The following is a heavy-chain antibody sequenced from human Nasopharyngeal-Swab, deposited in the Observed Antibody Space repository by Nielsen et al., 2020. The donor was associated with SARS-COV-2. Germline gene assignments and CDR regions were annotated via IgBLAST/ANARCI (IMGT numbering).Heavy chain of an antibody. Sequence: GGSLRLSCAASGFTFSSYSMNWVRQAPGKGLEWVSYISSSSSTIYYADSVKGRFTISRDNAKNSLYLQMNSLGDEDTAVYYCARDGYSSSWYAFDIWGQGTMVTVSS. CDR1: GFTFSSYS. J-gene: IGHJ3*02. CDR3: ARDGYSSSWYAFDI. D-gene: IGHD6-6*01. V-gene: IGHV3-48*02. CDR2: ISSSSSTI.